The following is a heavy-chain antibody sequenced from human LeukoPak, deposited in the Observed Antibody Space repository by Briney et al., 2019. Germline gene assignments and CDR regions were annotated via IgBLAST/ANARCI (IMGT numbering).Heavy chain of an antibody. CDR2: ISGSGGST. V-gene: IGHV3-23*01. J-gene: IGHJ4*02. D-gene: IGHD3-9*01. CDR1: GFTFSSYA. CDR3: AKSLYFDILTGYVGYDY. Sequence: GGSLRLSCAASGFTFSSYAMSWVRQAPGKGLEWVSAISGSGGSTYYADSVKGRFTISRDNSKNTLYLQMNSLRAEDTAVYYCAKSLYFDILTGYVGYDYWGQGTLVTVSS.